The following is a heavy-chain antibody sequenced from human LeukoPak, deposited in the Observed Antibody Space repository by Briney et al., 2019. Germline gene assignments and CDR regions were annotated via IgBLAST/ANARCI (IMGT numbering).Heavy chain of an antibody. J-gene: IGHJ5*02. V-gene: IGHV1-46*03. D-gene: IGHD3-10*01. CDR2: INPSGGST. Sequence: ASVKVSCKASGYTFTGYYMHWVRQAPGQGLEWMGIINPSGGSTSYAQKFQGRVTMTRDTSTSTVYMELSSLRSEDTAVYYCARDGWFGELGLWFDPWGQGSLVTVSS. CDR1: GYTFTGYY. CDR3: ARDGWFGELGLWFDP.